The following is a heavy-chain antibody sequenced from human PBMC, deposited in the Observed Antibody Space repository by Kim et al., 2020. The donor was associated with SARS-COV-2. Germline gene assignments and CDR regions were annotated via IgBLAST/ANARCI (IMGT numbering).Heavy chain of an antibody. V-gene: IGHV3-9*01. Sequence: GGSLRLSCAASGFTFDDYAMHWVRQAPGKGLEWVSGISWNSGSIGYADSVKGRFTISRDNAKNSLYLQMNSLRAEDTALYYCAKEGAPGVWGQGTTVTVS. CDR1: GFTFDDYA. CDR2: ISWNSGSI. CDR3: AKEGAPGV. J-gene: IGHJ6*02.